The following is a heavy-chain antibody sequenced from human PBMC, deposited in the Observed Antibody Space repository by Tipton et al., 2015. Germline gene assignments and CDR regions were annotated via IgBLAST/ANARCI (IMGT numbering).Heavy chain of an antibody. D-gene: IGHD3-22*01. CDR2: IRSSGRTK. CDR3: ARGYDNSGYYHFDY. CDR1: GFTFSDFY. J-gene: IGHJ4*02. V-gene: IGHV3-11*01. Sequence: GSLRLSCAASGFTFSDFYMSWIRQAPGKGLEWVSYIRSSGRTKYYADSVKGRFTISRDNAKNSLFLQMNSLRAEDTAVYYCARGYDNSGYYHFDYWGQGTLVTVSS.